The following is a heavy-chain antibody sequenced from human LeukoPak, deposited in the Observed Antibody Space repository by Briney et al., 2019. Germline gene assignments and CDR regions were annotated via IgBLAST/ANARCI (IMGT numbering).Heavy chain of an antibody. CDR1: GFTFSSYA. CDR2: ISYDGSNK. D-gene: IGHD3-22*01. CDR3: AGNTYYYDSSGLN. Sequence: GGSLRLSWAASGFTFSSYAMHWVRQAPDKGLEWVAVISYDGSNKYYADSVKGRFTISRDNSKNTLYLQMNSLRAEDTAVYYCAGNTYYYDSSGLNWGQGTLVTVSS. J-gene: IGHJ4*02. V-gene: IGHV3-30-3*01.